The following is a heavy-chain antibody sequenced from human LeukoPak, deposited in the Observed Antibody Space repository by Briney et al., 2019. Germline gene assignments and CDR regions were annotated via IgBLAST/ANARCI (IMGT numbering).Heavy chain of an antibody. CDR3: ARVPRPDYYYGMDV. Sequence: ASVKVSCKASGYTFTSYGISWVRQAPGQGLEWMGWISAYNGNTNYAQKLQGRVTMTTDTSTSTAYMELRSLRSDDTAVYYCARVPRPDYYYGMDVWGQGTTVTVSS. V-gene: IGHV1-18*01. J-gene: IGHJ6*02. CDR2: ISAYNGNT. CDR1: GYTFTSYG.